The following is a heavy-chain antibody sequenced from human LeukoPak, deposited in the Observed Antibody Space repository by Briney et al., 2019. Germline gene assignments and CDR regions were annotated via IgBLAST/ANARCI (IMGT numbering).Heavy chain of an antibody. Sequence: SETLSLTCTVSGGSISSGDYHWSCIRQPPGKGLEWIGSIYYSGSTYNTPSLKGRVTISVDTSKNQFSLRLSAVTAADTAVYYCARQRSVAAKESIDYWGQGTLVTVSS. CDR3: ARQRSVAAKESIDY. V-gene: IGHV4-30-4*08. CDR2: IYYSGST. J-gene: IGHJ4*02. CDR1: GGSISSGDYH. D-gene: IGHD2-15*01.